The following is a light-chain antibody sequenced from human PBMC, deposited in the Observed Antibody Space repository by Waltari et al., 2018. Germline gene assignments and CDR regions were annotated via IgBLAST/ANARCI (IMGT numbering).Light chain of an antibody. Sequence: IVLTQSPGTLSLSPGERVTLSCRASQYITGSWITWYHQKPGQAPRPPIYAASSRATCVPDKFRGRWFWKEFPFNNHRLEPEESAVYFCQQYDGSVVTFGGGTKVEIK. CDR3: QQYDGSVVT. CDR2: AAS. J-gene: IGKJ4*01. CDR1: QYITGSW. V-gene: IGKV3-20*01.